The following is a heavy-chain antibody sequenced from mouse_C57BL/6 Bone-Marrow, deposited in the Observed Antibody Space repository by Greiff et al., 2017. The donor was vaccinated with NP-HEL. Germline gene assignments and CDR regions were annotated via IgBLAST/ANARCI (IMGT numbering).Heavy chain of an antibody. Sequence: VQLQQSGTVLARPGASVKMSCKTSGYTFTSYWMHWVKQRPGQGLEWIGAIYPGNSDTSYNQKFKGKAKLTAVTSASTAYMELSSLTNEDSAVYYCTVITTVVASGGYWGQGTTLTVSS. CDR1: GYTFTSYW. J-gene: IGHJ2*01. CDR3: TVITTVVASGGY. CDR2: IYPGNSDT. D-gene: IGHD1-1*01. V-gene: IGHV1-5*01.